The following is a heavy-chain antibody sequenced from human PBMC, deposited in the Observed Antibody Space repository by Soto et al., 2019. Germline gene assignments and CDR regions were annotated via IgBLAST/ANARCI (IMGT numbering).Heavy chain of an antibody. CDR2: IRGADGRT. CDR3: VKGAWCDD. CDR1: GFTFNTFD. J-gene: IGHJ4*02. D-gene: IGHD6-19*01. V-gene: IGHV3-23*01. Sequence: EVQLLESGGGLVQPGGSLRLSCAASGFTFNTFDMTWVRQAPGKGLEWVSVIRGADGRTYYADSLKGRFTISRDNSRNTLFLQVTSLRVEETDVYYCVKGAWCDDWGQGPLVTVSS.